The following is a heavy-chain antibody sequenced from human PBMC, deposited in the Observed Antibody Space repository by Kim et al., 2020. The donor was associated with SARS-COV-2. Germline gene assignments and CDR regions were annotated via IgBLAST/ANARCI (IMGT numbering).Heavy chain of an antibody. CDR2: IIPIFGTA. J-gene: IGHJ4*02. D-gene: IGHD2-21*02. Sequence: SVKVSCKASGGTFSSYAISWVRQAPGQGLEWMGGIIPIFGTANYAQKFQGRVTITAEESTSTAYMELSSLRSEDTAVYYCAKREGRDGGNSFFDYWGQGTLVTVSS. CDR3: AKREGRDGGNSFFDY. CDR1: GGTFSSYA. V-gene: IGHV1-69*13.